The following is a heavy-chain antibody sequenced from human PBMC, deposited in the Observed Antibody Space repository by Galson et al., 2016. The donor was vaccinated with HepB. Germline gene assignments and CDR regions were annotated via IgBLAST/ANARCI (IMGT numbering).Heavy chain of an antibody. CDR2: VYYTGIT. CDR3: ARQQLSYTWGY. V-gene: IGHV4-61*05. J-gene: IGHJ4*02. Sequence: SETLSLTCTVSGDSIGYYSSSYWSWIRQSPERGLEWIAYVYYTGITNYNPSLKGRVTISVDKANEQVSLNLYSVTAADAAVYYCARQQLSYTWGYWGQGTQVTVSS. CDR1: GDSIGYYSSSY. D-gene: IGHD1-1*01.